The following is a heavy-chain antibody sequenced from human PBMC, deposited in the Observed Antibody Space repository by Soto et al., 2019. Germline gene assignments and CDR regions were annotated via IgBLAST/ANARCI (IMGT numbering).Heavy chain of an antibody. D-gene: IGHD1-26*01. CDR2: ISYDGSNK. Sequence: QVQLVESGGGVVQPGRSLRLSCAASGFTFSSYGMHCVRQAPGKGPEWGAVISYDGSNKYYAEAVKGRFTNSRDNSKNALYLQMTSLSAEDTAVYYCAKGLGWEPPYGMDVWGQGTTVTVSS. V-gene: IGHV3-30*18. CDR1: GFTFSSYG. J-gene: IGHJ6*02. CDR3: AKGLGWEPPYGMDV.